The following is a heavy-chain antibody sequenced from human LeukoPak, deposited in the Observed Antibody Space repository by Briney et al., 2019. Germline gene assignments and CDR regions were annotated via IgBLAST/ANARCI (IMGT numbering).Heavy chain of an antibody. Sequence: GGSLRLSCAASGFTFSNFAMIWVRQAPGKGLEWVSAISGSGDKTHYADSVKGRFTISRDNSKSVLYMQLNNLRLEDTAVYYCGEGHWGRGTLVSVSS. CDR2: ISGSGDKT. V-gene: IGHV3-23*01. J-gene: IGHJ4*02. CDR3: GEGH. CDR1: GFTFSNFA.